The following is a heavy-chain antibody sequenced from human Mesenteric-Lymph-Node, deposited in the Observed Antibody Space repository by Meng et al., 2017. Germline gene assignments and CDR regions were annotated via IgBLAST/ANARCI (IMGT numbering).Heavy chain of an antibody. V-gene: IGHV4-4*07. CDR1: GGSISSYY. D-gene: IGHD3-22*01. CDR2: IYTSGST. J-gene: IGHJ6*02. CDR3: ARVFYYDSSGYLDGMDV. Sequence: SETLSLTCTVSGGSISSYYWSWIRQPAGKGLEWIGRIYTSGSTNYNPSLKSRVTISVDTSKNQFSLKLSSVTAADTAVYYCARVFYYDSSGYLDGMDVWGQGTTVTVSS.